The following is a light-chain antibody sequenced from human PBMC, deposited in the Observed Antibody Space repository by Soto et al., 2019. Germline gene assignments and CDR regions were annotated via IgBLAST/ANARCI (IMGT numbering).Light chain of an antibody. V-gene: IGKV3-11*01. CDR2: DAA. CDR3: QHRSNWPPIT. CDR1: QSVRSY. Sequence: EIVLTQSPATLSLSPGERATLSCRASQSVRSYLAWYQQKPGQDPRLLIYDAANRATGIPARFSGSGSGTDFTITISTREPEDFAVDYCQHRSNWPPITFGQGTRLEI. J-gene: IGKJ5*01.